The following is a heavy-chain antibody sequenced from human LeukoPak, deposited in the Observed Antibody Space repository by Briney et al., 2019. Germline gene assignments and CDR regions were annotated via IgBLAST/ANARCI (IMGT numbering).Heavy chain of an antibody. CDR2: ISSSGSTI. CDR3: ARVIAAAGSHFDY. J-gene: IGHJ4*02. D-gene: IGHD6-13*01. V-gene: IGHV3-11*01. Sequence: KTGGSLRLSCAASGFTFSDYYMSWIRQAPGKGLEWVSYISSSGSTIYYADSVKGRFTISRDNAKNSLYLQMNSPRAEDTAVYYCARVIAAAGSHFDYWGQGTLVTVSS. CDR1: GFTFSDYY.